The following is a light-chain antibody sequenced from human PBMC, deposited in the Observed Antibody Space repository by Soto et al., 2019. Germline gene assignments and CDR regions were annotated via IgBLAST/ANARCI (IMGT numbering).Light chain of an antibody. Sequence: DIQMTQSPSSLSASVGDRVTITCRATHSISNYLIWYQQKPGKAPNLLIYTASSLQSGVPSRFSGSGSGTDFTLTISSLQPEDFATYYCQQSYTIPLTFGPGTKVDI. CDR2: TAS. CDR1: HSISNY. V-gene: IGKV1-39*01. CDR3: QQSYTIPLT. J-gene: IGKJ3*01.